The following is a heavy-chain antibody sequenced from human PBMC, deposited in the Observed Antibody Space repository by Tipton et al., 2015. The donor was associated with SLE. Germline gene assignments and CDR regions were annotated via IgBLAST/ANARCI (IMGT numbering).Heavy chain of an antibody. D-gene: IGHD2-15*01. CDR1: GFTFGSYS. CDR2: IAGSSSAI. J-gene: IGHJ4*02. CDR3: AKVEFGCSGGSCYSPGANYFDY. Sequence: SLRLSCAASGFTFGSYSMNWVRQAPGKGLEWISYIAGSSSAIDYADSVKGRFTISRDNSKNTLYLQMNSLRAEDTAVYYCAKVEFGCSGGSCYSPGANYFDYWGQGTLVTVSS. V-gene: IGHV3-48*01.